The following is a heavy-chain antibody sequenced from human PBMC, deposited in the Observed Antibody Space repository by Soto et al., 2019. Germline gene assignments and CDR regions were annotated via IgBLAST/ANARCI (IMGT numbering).Heavy chain of an antibody. V-gene: IGHV3-15*07. CDR3: TTDPPLLYYDFWTNWFDP. Sequence: VQLVESGGGLVKPGGSLRLSCAASGFTFSNAWMNWVRQAPGKGLEWVGRIKSKTDGGTTDYAAPVKGRFTISRDDSKNTLYLQMNSLKTEDTAVYYCTTDPPLLYYDFWTNWFDPWGQGTLVTVSS. J-gene: IGHJ5*02. CDR2: IKSKTDGGTT. CDR1: GFTFSNAW. D-gene: IGHD3-3*01.